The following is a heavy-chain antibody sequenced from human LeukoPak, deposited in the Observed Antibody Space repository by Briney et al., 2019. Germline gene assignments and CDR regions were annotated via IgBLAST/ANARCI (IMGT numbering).Heavy chain of an antibody. D-gene: IGHD6-13*01. Sequence: SETLSLTCTVSGGSISSGGYYWTWIRQHPGKGLEWIGYIYYSGSTYYNSGGTYYNPSLKSRVAISVDTSKNQFSLKLSSVTAADTAVYYCARAGSGAAGLFDYWGQGTLVTVS. CDR2: IYYSGSTYYNSGGT. J-gene: IGHJ4*02. CDR1: GGSISSGGYY. CDR3: ARAGSGAAGLFDY. V-gene: IGHV4-31*03.